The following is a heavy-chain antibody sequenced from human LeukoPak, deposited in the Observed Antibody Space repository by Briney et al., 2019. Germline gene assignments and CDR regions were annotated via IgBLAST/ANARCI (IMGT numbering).Heavy chain of an antibody. D-gene: IGHD3-22*01. Sequence: PSETLSLTCAVYGGSFSGDYWSWIRQPPGKGLEWIGYIYYSGSTNYNPSLKSRVTMSVDTSKNQFSLKLSSVTAADTAVYYCARAAGYYDSSGYLSYAFDIWGQGTMVTVSS. CDR3: ARAAGYYDSSGYLSYAFDI. V-gene: IGHV4-59*12. J-gene: IGHJ3*02. CDR2: IYYSGST. CDR1: GGSFSGDY.